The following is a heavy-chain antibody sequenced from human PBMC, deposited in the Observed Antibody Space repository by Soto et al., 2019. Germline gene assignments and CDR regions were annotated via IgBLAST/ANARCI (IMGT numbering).Heavy chain of an antibody. Sequence: QVQLVESGGGVVQPGGSLRLSCAASGFTFDAYGFHWVRQAPGKGLEWVAVVWSNGNLKYYADSVKGRFTISTDSSKSALNLQMTSLRADDTAVYYCARIQLDTIMALDYWGQGTLVTVSS. V-gene: IGHV3-33*01. CDR2: VWSNGNLK. D-gene: IGHD1-1*01. CDR1: GFTFDAYG. J-gene: IGHJ4*02. CDR3: ARIQLDTIMALDY.